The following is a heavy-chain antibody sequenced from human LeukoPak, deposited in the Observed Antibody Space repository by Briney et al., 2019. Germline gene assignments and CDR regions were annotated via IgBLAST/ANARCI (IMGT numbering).Heavy chain of an antibody. V-gene: IGHV4-4*07. CDR1: GGSISGYY. J-gene: IGHJ3*02. D-gene: IGHD6-6*01. CDR2: IYITGST. Sequence: SETLSLTCTVPGGSISGYYWSWIRQPAGKGLEWIGRIYITGSTNYNPSLKSRVTMSVDTSKNQFSLKLSSVTAADAAVYYCARDSSPPNTFDIWGQGTMVTVSS. CDR3: ARDSSPPNTFDI.